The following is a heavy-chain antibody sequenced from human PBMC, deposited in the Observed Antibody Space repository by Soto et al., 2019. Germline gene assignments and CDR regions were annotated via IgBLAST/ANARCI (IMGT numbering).Heavy chain of an antibody. V-gene: IGHV4-30-4*01. CDR3: AKYSSGWYFDY. D-gene: IGHD6-19*01. Sequence: SETLSLTCTVSGGSISSGDYYWSWIRQPPGKGLEWIGYIYYSGSTYYNPSLKSRVTISVDTSKNQFSLKLSSVTAADTAVYYCAKYSSGWYFDYWGQGTLVTVSS. CDR1: GGSISSGDYY. CDR2: IYYSGST. J-gene: IGHJ4*02.